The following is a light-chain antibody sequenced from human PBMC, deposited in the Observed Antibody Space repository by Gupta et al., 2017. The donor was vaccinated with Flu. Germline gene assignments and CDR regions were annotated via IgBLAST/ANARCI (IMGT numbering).Light chain of an antibody. CDR2: QVS. V-gene: IGKV2-30*01. J-gene: IGKJ1*01. CDR1: EGLVYSDGNTY. CDR3: MQGSHWPWA. Sequence: DVVMTQSPLSLPVTLGQPASISCRSSEGLVYSDGNTYLHWFQQRPGQAPRRLIYQVSYRDSGVPDRFSGSGSGTEFTLKISSVEAEDVGIYFCMQGSHWPWAFGQGTTVEIK.